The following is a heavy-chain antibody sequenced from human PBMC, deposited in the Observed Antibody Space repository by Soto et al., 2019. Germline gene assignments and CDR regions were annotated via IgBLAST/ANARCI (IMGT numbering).Heavy chain of an antibody. CDR2: INVNGTDI. CDR3: VKEMDPFCDWSNYFDY. CDR1: GFPFDDYS. D-gene: IGHD3-9*01. J-gene: IGHJ4*01. Sequence: GGSLRLSCSASGFPFDDYSIHWVRQAPGRGLEWVSAINVNGTDIYYAESVKGRSTISRDNSKNTVYLQMNSLIYDDTAVYYCVKEMDPFCDWSNYFDYWGRGTQVTVSS. V-gene: IGHV3-64D*06.